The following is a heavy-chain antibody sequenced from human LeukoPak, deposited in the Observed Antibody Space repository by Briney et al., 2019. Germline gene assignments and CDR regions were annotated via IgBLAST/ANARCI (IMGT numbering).Heavy chain of an antibody. CDR3: ARAVRYCSSTSCYADWFDP. D-gene: IGHD2-2*01. V-gene: IGHV4-34*01. CDR1: GGSFSGYY. J-gene: IGHJ5*02. Sequence: PSETLSLTCAVYGGSFSGYYWSWIRQPPGKGLEWIGEINHSGSTNYNPSLKSRVTISVDTSKNQFSLKLSSVTAADTAVYYCARAVRYCSSTSCYADWFDPWGQGTLVTVSS. CDR2: INHSGST.